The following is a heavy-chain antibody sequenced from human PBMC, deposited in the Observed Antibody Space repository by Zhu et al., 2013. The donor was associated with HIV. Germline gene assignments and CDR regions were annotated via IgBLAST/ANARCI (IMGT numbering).Heavy chain of an antibody. CDR2: INPKSGVT. J-gene: IGHJ5*02. Sequence: QVQLLQSGPDVKKPGASVKVSCQASGYTFSDFYLHWVRQAPGQGLEWVRWINPKSGVTNYAQKFQGRVTITRNISTSTVYMELSSLRSDDTAVYYCARMDKGSCTETTCPDWFDPWGQGTLVTVSS. CDR1: GYTFSDFY. CDR3: ARMDKGSCTETTCPDWFDP. D-gene: IGHD2-8*02. V-gene: IGHV1-2*02.